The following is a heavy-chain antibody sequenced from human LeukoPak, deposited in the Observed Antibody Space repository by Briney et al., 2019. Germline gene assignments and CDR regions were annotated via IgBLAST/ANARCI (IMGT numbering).Heavy chain of an antibody. Sequence: KAGGSLRLSCAASGFTFSSYSMNWVRQAPGKGLEWVSSISSSSSYIYYADSVKGRFTISRDNSKNTLYLQMNSLRAEDTAVYYCAKLRSSTSRPGSDYWGQGTLVTVAS. D-gene: IGHD2-2*01. CDR2: ISSSSSYI. CDR3: AKLRSSTSRPGSDY. J-gene: IGHJ4*02. CDR1: GFTFSSYS. V-gene: IGHV3-21*01.